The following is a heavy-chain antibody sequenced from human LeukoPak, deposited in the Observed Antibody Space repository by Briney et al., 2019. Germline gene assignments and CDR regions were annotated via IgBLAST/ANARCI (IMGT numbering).Heavy chain of an antibody. Sequence: ASVKVSCKASGYTFTSYYMHWVRQAPGQGLEWMGIINPSGGSTSYAQKFQGRVTMTRDTSTSTAYMELSSLRSEDTAVYYCATYTRVGLFDPWGQGTLVTVSS. CDR2: INPSGGST. J-gene: IGHJ5*02. CDR1: GYTFTSYY. V-gene: IGHV1-46*01. D-gene: IGHD1-1*01. CDR3: ATYTRVGLFDP.